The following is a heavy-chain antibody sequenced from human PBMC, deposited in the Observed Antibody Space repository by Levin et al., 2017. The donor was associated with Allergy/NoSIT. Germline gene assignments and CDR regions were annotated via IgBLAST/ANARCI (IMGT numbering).Heavy chain of an antibody. V-gene: IGHV4-59*08. Sequence: SETLSLTCTVSGGSINSYYWSWIRQPPGKGLEWIGYIHYTGSTSYNPSLKGRLTISVDTSRNQFSLKLSSVTAADTAVYYCARHRFGYGMDVWGQGTTVTVSS. D-gene: IGHD3-10*01. J-gene: IGHJ6*02. CDR3: ARHRFGYGMDV. CDR1: GGSINSYY. CDR2: IHYTGST.